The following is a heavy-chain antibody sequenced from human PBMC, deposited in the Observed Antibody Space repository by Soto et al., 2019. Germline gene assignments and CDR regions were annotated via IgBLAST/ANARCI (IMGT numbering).Heavy chain of an antibody. CDR1: GYTFISYG. D-gene: IGHD2-15*01. CDR3: ARDETPRYCSGGSCSVSNSAYYFDY. V-gene: IGHV1-18*01. Sequence: GASVKVSCKASGYTFISYGISWVRQAPGQGLEWMGWISGYNGNTKYAQKFQGRVTMTTDTSTSTAYMELRSLRSDDTAVYYCARDETPRYCSGGSCSVSNSAYYFDYWGQGTLVTVSS. J-gene: IGHJ4*02. CDR2: ISGYNGNT.